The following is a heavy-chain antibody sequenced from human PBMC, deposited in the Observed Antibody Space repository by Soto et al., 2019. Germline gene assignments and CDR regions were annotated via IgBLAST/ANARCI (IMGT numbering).Heavy chain of an antibody. D-gene: IGHD2-15*01. CDR1: GGSISSYY. CDR3: AGGTRYYFDY. V-gene: IGHV4-59*01. CDR2: IYYSGST. J-gene: IGHJ4*02. Sequence: SETLSLTCTVSGGSISSYYWSWIRQPPGKGLEWIGYIYYSGSTNYNPSLKSRVTISVDTSKNQFSLKLSSVTAADTAVYYCAGGTRYYFDYWGQGTLVTVSS.